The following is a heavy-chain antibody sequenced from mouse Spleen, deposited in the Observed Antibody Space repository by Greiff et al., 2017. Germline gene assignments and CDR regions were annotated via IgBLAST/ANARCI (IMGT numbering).Heavy chain of an antibody. J-gene: IGHJ3*01. CDR2: INPYNGGT. CDR3: ARWGLRPENWFAY. Sequence: EVQLQQSGPVLVKPGASVKMSCKASGYTFTDYYMNWVKQSHGKSLEWIGVINPYNGGTSYNQKFKGKATLTVDKSSSTAYMELNSLTSEDSAVYYCARWGLRPENWFAYWGQGTLVTVSA. V-gene: IGHV1-19*01. D-gene: IGHD2-4*01. CDR1: GYTFTDYY.